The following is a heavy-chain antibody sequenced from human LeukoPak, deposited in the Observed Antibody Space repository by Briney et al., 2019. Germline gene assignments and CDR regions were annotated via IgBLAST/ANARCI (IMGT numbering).Heavy chain of an antibody. CDR2: IYTSGGT. J-gene: IGHJ4*02. Sequence: SETLSLTCSAAGASISSYYWSWIRQPAGKGLEWIGRIYTSGGTNYNPSLKSRVTMSVDTSKNQFSLKLNSVTAADTAVYYCAREQVDCSGGSCYSSFHYWGQGTLVTVSS. V-gene: IGHV4-4*07. D-gene: IGHD2-15*01. CDR3: AREQVDCSGGSCYSSFHY. CDR1: GASISSYY.